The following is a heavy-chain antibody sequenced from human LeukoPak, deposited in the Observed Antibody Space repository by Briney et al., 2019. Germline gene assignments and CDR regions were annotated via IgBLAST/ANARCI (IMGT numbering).Heavy chain of an antibody. Sequence: GGSLRLSCAAPGFTFSSYAMSWVRQAPGKGLEWVSAISGSGDSTYCADSVKGRFTISRDNSKNTLYLQMNSLRAEDTAVYYCANKEVVYYYYGMDVWGQGTTVTVSS. V-gene: IGHV3-23*01. CDR2: ISGSGDST. J-gene: IGHJ6*02. D-gene: IGHD2-15*01. CDR1: GFTFSSYA. CDR3: ANKEVVYYYYGMDV.